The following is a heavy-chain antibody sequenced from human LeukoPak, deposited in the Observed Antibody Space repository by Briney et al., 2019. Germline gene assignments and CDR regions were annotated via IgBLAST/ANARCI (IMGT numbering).Heavy chain of an antibody. V-gene: IGHV3-30*02. CDR2: IRYDGSNE. CDR3: AKDHSSGWSTLSYFDL. J-gene: IGHJ2*01. D-gene: IGHD6-19*01. Sequence: PGGSLRLSCAASGFTFSSYEMNWVRQAPGKGLEWVAFIRYDGSNEYYADSVKGRFTISRDNSKNTLYLQMNSLRTEDTAVYYCAKDHSSGWSTLSYFDLWGRGTLVTVSS. CDR1: GFTFSSYE.